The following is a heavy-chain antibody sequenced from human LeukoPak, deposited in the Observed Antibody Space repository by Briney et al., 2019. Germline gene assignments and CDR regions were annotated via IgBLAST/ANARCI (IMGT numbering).Heavy chain of an antibody. CDR3: ARALIVYDYGDYGDY. CDR2: ISSSGSNI. CDR1: GFTFSDYY. D-gene: IGHD4-17*01. Sequence: GGSLRLSCAASGFTFSDYYMRWIRQAPGKGLEWVSYISSSGSNIYYADSVKGRFTISRDNAKNSLYLQMNSLRAEDTAMYYCARALIVYDYGDYGDYWGQGTLVSVSS. J-gene: IGHJ4*02. V-gene: IGHV3-11*04.